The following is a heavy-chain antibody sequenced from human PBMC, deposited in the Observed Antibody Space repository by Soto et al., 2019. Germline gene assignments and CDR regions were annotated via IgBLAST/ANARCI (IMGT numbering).Heavy chain of an antibody. J-gene: IGHJ5*02. CDR2: INHSGNT. V-gene: IGHV4-34*01. CDR1: GGSFTAYY. D-gene: IGHD2-21*01. Sequence: SETLSLTCAVYGGSFTAYYWSWIRQPPGKGLEWIGEINHSGNTNYNSALKSRVTISVDTSKNQFSLNLTSVTAADTAVYYCARVVVGPTNWFDPWGQGTLVTVSS. CDR3: ARVVVGPTNWFDP.